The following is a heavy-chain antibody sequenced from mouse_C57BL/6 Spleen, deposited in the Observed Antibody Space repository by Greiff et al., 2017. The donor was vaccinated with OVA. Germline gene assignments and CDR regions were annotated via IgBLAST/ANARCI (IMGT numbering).Heavy chain of an antibody. D-gene: IGHD4-1*01. CDR1: GFTFSNYW. V-gene: IGHV6-3*01. Sequence: EVKLEESGGGLVQPGGSMKLSCVASGFTFSNYWMNWVRQSPEKGLEWVAQIRLKSDNYATHYAESVKGRFTISRDDSKSSVYLQMNNLRAEDTGIYYCTGRGANWDDYWGQGTTLTVSS. CDR2: IRLKSDNYAT. CDR3: TGRGANWDDY. J-gene: IGHJ2*01.